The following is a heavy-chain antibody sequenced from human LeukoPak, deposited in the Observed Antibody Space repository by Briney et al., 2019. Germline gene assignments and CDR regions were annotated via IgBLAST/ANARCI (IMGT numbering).Heavy chain of an antibody. Sequence: PGGSLRLSCAASGFTFSSYSMNWVRQAPGKGLEWVSYISSSSSTIYYADSVKGRFTISRDNAKNSLYLQMNSLRAEDTAVYYCARDSGGYPIHDAFDIWGQGTMVTVSS. J-gene: IGHJ3*02. CDR1: GFTFSSYS. V-gene: IGHV3-48*01. CDR3: ARDSGGYPIHDAFDI. D-gene: IGHD3-22*01. CDR2: ISSSSSTI.